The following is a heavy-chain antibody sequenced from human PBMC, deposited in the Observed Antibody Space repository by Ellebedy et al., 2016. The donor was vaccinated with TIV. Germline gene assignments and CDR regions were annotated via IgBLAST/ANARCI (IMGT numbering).Heavy chain of an antibody. J-gene: IGHJ6*02. V-gene: IGHV3-15*01. CDR1: GFTFSSYS. CDR2: IKSKTDGGTT. D-gene: IGHD4-17*01. Sequence: GGSLRLSCAASGFTFSSYSMSWVRQAPGKGLEWVGRIKSKTDGGTTDYAAPVKGRFTISRDDSKNTLYLQMNSLKTEDTAVYYCTTVALRYPLWDVWGQGTTVTVSS. CDR3: TTVALRYPLWDV.